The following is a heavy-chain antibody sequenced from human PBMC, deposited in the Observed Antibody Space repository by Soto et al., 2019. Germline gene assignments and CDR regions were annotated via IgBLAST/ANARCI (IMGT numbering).Heavy chain of an antibody. CDR1: GFTFNSYA. D-gene: IGHD1-26*01. V-gene: IGHV3-30-3*01. CDR2: ISYDASNK. J-gene: IGHJ4*02. Sequence: QVQLVESGGGVVQPGRSLRLSCAASGFTFNSYAMHWVRQAPXKGLEWVAIISYDASNKYYADSVKGRFTISRDNSKNXLYXQMXXXXXXXMAVYYRARGYSRSSAAFDYWGQGTLVTVSS. CDR3: ARGYSRSSAAFDY.